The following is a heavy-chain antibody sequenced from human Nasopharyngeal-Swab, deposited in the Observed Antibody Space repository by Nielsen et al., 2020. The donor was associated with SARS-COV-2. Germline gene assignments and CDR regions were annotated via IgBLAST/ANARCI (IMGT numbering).Heavy chain of an antibody. V-gene: IGHV3-33*01. CDR3: ARAPREGNAFDI. D-gene: IGHD1-26*01. Sequence: GESLKISCAASGFTFSSYGMHWVRQAPGKGLEWVAVIWYDGSNKYYADSVKGRFTIPRDNSKNTLYLQMNSLRAEDTAVYYCARAPREGNAFDIWGQGTMVTVSS. CDR1: GFTFSSYG. CDR2: IWYDGSNK. J-gene: IGHJ3*02.